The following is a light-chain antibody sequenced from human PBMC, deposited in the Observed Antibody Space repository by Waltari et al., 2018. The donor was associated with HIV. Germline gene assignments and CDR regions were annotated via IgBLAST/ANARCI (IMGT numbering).Light chain of an antibody. CDR2: GAS. J-gene: IGKJ2*01. CDR3: QQYNNWSSYT. CDR1: QSVSSN. Sequence: EIVMTQSPATLSVSPGERATLSCRASQSVSSNLAWYQQKPGQAPRLRIYGASTRATGIPARFSGSGSGTEFTLTISSLQSEDFAVYYCQQYNNWSSYTFGQGTKLEIK. V-gene: IGKV3-15*01.